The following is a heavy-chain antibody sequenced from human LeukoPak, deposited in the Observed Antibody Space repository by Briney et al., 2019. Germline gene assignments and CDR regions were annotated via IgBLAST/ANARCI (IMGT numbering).Heavy chain of an antibody. CDR3: ARQVTFGYAYAYYFDY. J-gene: IGHJ4*02. CDR1: IVSVSSGVYY. CDR2: IHSSGNT. Sequence: PSETLSLTCTVSIVSVSSGVYYWGWIRQPPGKGLEWIGSIHSSGNTYYNPSLKSRVTISVDTSKNPFSLKLSSVTAADPAVYYCARQVTFGYAYAYYFDYWGQGSLVTVSS. D-gene: IGHD5-18*01. V-gene: IGHV4-39*01.